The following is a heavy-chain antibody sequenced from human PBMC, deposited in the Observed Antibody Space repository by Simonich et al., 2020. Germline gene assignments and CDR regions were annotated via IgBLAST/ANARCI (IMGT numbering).Heavy chain of an antibody. CDR2: IYYSGRT. V-gene: IGHV4-39*01. J-gene: IGHJ4*02. Sequence: QLQLQESGPGLVKPSETLSLTCTVSGGSISSSSYYWGWIRQPPGKGLEWIGSIYYSGRTNHNPSLKSRATISVDTSKNQFSLKLSSVTAADTAVYYCARWAYSSSYFDYWGQGTLVTVSS. CDR1: GGSISSSSYY. D-gene: IGHD6-6*01. CDR3: ARWAYSSSYFDY.